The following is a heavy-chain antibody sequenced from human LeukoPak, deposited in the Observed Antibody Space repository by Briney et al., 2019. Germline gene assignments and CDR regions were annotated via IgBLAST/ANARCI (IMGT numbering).Heavy chain of an antibody. Sequence: GASVKVSCNASGYTFTSYYMHWVRQAPGQGLEWMGIINPSGGSTSYAQKFQGRVTMTRDTSTSTVYMELSSLRSEDTAVYYCARVVPDPGYSYGYGYFDYWGQGTLVTVSS. J-gene: IGHJ4*02. D-gene: IGHD5-18*01. CDR1: GYTFTSYY. V-gene: IGHV1-46*01. CDR2: INPSGGST. CDR3: ARVVPDPGYSYGYGYFDY.